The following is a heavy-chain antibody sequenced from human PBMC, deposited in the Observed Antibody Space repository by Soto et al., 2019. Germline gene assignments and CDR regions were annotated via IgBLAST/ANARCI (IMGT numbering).Heavy chain of an antibody. V-gene: IGHV1-69*12. CDR2: IIPLFGTA. CDR3: GRQTATASV. J-gene: IGHJ4*02. D-gene: IGHD5-18*01. CDR1: GGTFSSYA. Sequence: QVQLVQSGAEVKKPGSSVKVSCKASGGTFSSYAISWVRQAPGQGLEWMGGIIPLFGTANYEQKFQGRVNITEDESTGTDYMELSSQRSEETAVYYCGRQTATASVWGQGTLGNVSS.